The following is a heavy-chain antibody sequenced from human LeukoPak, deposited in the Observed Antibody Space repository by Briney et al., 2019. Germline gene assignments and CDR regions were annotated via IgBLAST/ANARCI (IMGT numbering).Heavy chain of an antibody. V-gene: IGHV4-59*01. D-gene: IGHD2-2*01. Sequence: SETLSLTCTVSGGSISSYYWSWIRQPPGKGLEWIGYIYYSGSINYNPSLKSRVTISVDTSKNQFSLKLSSVTAADTAVYYCARAGGYCSSTSCYGDYYYYYYMDVWGKGTTVTVSS. CDR3: ARAGGYCSSTSCYGDYYYYYYMDV. J-gene: IGHJ6*03. CDR1: GGSISSYY. CDR2: IYYSGSI.